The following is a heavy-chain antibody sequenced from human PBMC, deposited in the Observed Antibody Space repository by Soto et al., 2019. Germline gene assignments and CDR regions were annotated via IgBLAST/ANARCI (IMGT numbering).Heavy chain of an antibody. CDR3: ARLGWGRSSGWPNWFDP. CDR2: IKQDGSEK. V-gene: IGHV3-7*05. J-gene: IGHJ5*02. D-gene: IGHD6-19*01. CDR1: GFTFSSYW. Sequence: EVQLVESGGGLVQPGGSLRLSCAASGFTFSSYWMSWVRQAPGKGLEWVANIKQDGSEKYYVDSVKGRFTISRDNAKNSLYLQMNSLGAEDTAVYYCARLGWGRSSGWPNWFDPWGQGTLVTVSS.